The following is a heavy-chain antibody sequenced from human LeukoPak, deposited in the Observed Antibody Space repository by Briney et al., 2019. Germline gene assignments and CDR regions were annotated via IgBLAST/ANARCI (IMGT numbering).Heavy chain of an antibody. CDR1: GFTFSSYG. J-gene: IGHJ4*02. V-gene: IGHV3-33*01. D-gene: IGHD3-10*01. CDR2: IWYDGSNK. Sequence: GGSLRLSCAASGFTFSSYGMHWVRQAPGKGLEWVAVIWYDGSNKYYADSVKGRFTISRDNSKNTLYLQMNSLRAEDTAVYYCATGSGSYLYYFDYWGQGTLVTVSS. CDR3: ATGSGSYLYYFDY.